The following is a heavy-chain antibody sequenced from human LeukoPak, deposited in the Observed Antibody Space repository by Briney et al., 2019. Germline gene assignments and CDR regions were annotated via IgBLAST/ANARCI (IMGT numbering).Heavy chain of an antibody. D-gene: IGHD3-22*01. CDR1: GFTFSRYG. CDR2: ISYDGSNK. Sequence: GGSLRLSCAASGFTFSRYGMHWVRQAPGKGLEWVAVISYDGSNKYYADSVKGRFTISRDNSKNTLYLQMNSLRAEDTAVYYCAKDPDYDSSVIGGIYYYYGMDFWGQGTTVTVSS. V-gene: IGHV3-30*18. J-gene: IGHJ6*02. CDR3: AKDPDYDSSVIGGIYYYYGMDF.